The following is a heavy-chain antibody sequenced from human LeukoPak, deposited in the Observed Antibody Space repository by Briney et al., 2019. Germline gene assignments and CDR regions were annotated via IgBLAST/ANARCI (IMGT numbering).Heavy chain of an antibody. V-gene: IGHV3-23*01. CDR1: GFTFSSYA. D-gene: IGHD3-22*01. CDR2: ISGSGGGT. Sequence: GGSLRLSCAASGFTFSSYAMNWVRQAPGKGLEWVSAISGSGGGTYYSDSVKGRFTISRDNSKNTLYLQMNSLRAEDTAVYYCAKAPRYYYDSSGYPYYFDFWGQGTLVTVSS. J-gene: IGHJ4*02. CDR3: AKAPRYYYDSSGYPYYFDF.